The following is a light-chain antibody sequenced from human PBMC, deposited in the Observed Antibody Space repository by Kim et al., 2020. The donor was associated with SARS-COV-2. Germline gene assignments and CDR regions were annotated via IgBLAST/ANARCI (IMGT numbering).Light chain of an antibody. Sequence: DIQMTQSPSTLSVSVGDRVTITCPASQSITGRLAWYQQKPGKAPKLLIYKVSNLQSGVPSRFSGSGSGTEFTLTISSLHPDDFATYYCQQYQSYPLTFGGGTKVDIK. V-gene: IGKV1-5*03. CDR3: QQYQSYPLT. CDR2: KVS. CDR1: QSITGR. J-gene: IGKJ4*01.